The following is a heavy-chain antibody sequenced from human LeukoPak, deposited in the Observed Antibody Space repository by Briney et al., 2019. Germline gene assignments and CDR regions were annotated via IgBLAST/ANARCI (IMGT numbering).Heavy chain of an antibody. V-gene: IGHV3-48*03. Sequence: GGSLRLSCAASGFDFCAYEMNWVRQAPGKGLEWVAYFAGSDTTKYYADSVRGRFTISRDNAKKSLYLQMNSLRAEDTALYYCTTLGYHLDSWGQGTLVTVSS. CDR2: FAGSDTTK. J-gene: IGHJ4*02. CDR3: TTLGYHLDS. CDR1: GFDFCAYE. D-gene: IGHD3-22*01.